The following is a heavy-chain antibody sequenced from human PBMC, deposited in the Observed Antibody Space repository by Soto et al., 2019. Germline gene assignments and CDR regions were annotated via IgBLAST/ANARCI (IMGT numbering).Heavy chain of an antibody. D-gene: IGHD2-15*01. CDR2: RYYSGST. V-gene: IGHV4-59*01. J-gene: IGHJ6*02. CDR3: VGEKNHPSRGLYFYGMDV. CDR1: GGSINDYY. Sequence: PSETLSLTCTISGGSINDYYWNWIRQSPGRGLEWIAYRYYSGSTNYNPSLRSRVTISLDTSKKQFPLKLSSVTDADTAIYYCVGEKNHPSRGLYFYGMDVWGQGTTVTVSS.